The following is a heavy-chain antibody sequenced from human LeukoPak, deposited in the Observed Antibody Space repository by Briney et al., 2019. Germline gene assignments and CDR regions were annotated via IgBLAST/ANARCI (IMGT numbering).Heavy chain of an antibody. CDR2: IYGGGST. J-gene: IGHJ1*01. D-gene: IGHD1-1*01. Sequence: GGSLRLSCAASGFTVSSSYMSWVRQAPGKGLEWVSVIYGGGSTYYADSVKGRFTISRDNSKNTLYLQMDSLRADDTAVYYCATPDNWNDRYFQHWGQGTLVTVSS. CDR3: ATPDNWNDRYFQH. CDR1: GFTVSSSY. V-gene: IGHV3-66*01.